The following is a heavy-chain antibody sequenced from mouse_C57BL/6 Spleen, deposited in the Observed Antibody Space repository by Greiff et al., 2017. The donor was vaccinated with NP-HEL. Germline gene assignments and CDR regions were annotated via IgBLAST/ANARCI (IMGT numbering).Heavy chain of an antibody. V-gene: IGHV1-82*01. CDR3: ARSGIYYYGSSLVV. Sequence: VQLQESGPELVKPGASVKISCKASGYAFSSSWMNWVKQRPGKGLEWIGRSYPGDGDTNYNGKFKGKATLTADKSSSTAYMQLSSLTSEDSAVYFCARSGIYYYGSSLVVWGTGTTVTVSS. CDR2: SYPGDGDT. D-gene: IGHD1-1*01. CDR1: GYAFSSSW. J-gene: IGHJ1*03.